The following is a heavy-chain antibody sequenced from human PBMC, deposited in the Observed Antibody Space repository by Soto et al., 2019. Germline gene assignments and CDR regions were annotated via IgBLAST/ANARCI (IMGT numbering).Heavy chain of an antibody. CDR3: ARVPRTNGVYQYYFDY. J-gene: IGHJ4*02. D-gene: IGHD2-8*01. CDR2: IIPIFGTA. V-gene: IGHV1-69*01. CDR1: GGTFSSYA. Sequence: QVQLVQSGAEVKKPGSSVKVSCKASGGTFSSYAISWVRQAPGPVLEWMGGIIPIFGTANYAQNFQGRVTITADESTSTAYMELSSLRSEDTAVYYCARVPRTNGVYQYYFDYWGQGTLVTVSS.